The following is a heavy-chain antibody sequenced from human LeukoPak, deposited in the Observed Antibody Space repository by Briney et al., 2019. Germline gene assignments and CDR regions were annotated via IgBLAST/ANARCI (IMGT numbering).Heavy chain of an antibody. J-gene: IGHJ4*02. V-gene: IGHV4-59*08. CDR3: ARLEYSSSWQIDY. D-gene: IGHD6-13*01. CDR1: GGSISSYY. CDR2: IYYSGST. Sequence: PSETLSLTCTVSGGSISSYYWSWIRQPPGKGLEWIGYIYYSGSTNYNPSLKSRVTISVDTSKNQFSLKLSSVTAADTAVYYCARLEYSSSWQIDYWGQGTLVTVSS.